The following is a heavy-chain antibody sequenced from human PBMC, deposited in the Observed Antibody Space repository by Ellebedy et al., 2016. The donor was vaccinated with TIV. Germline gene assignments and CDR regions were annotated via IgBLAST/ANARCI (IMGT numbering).Heavy chain of an antibody. D-gene: IGHD3-9*01. CDR3: ARGLRYFDWFHIDAFDI. CDR1: GDSISSYA. V-gene: IGHV3-30*04. Sequence: GESLKISCAASGDSISSYAIHWVRQAPGKGLEWVALISYSGKHKYYVDSVKGRCTISRDNSRNTVYLQMNSLRAEDTAVYYCARGLRYFDWFHIDAFDIWGQGTMVTVSS. J-gene: IGHJ3*02. CDR2: ISYSGKHK.